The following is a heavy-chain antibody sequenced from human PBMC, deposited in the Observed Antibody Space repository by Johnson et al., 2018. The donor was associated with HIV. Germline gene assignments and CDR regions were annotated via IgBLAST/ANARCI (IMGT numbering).Heavy chain of an antibody. CDR1: GFTFSDSY. Sequence: QVQLVESGGGLVRPGESLRLSCVASGFTFSDSYMNWIRQAPGRGLEWIAYISSGGRGLNYADSVKGRFTVSRDNAKTSLYLQMNSLRAEDTALYYCVTRGFYCTDGVCHGVFYFWGQGTVVSVSS. J-gene: IGHJ3*01. CDR3: VTRGFYCTDGVCHGVFYF. CDR2: ISSGGRGL. V-gene: IGHV3-11*01. D-gene: IGHD2-8*01.